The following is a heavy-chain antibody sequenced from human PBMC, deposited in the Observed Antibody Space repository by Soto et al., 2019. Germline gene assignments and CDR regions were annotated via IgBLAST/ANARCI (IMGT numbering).Heavy chain of an antibody. V-gene: IGHV4-39*01. D-gene: IGHD3-22*01. CDR2: IYYSGST. CDR3: ARSSAVITTLDYFDY. J-gene: IGHJ4*02. CDR1: GGSIRSSSYY. Sequence: PSETLSLTCTVSGGSIRSSSYYWGWIRQPPGKGLEWIGYIYYSGSTYYNPSLKSRVTISVDTSKNQFSLKLSSVTAADTAVYYCARSSAVITTLDYFDYWGQGTLVTVSS.